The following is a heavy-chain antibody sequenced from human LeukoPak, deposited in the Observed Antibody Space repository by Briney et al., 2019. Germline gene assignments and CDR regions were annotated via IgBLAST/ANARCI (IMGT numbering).Heavy chain of an antibody. V-gene: IGHV4-59*01. J-gene: IGHJ4*02. Sequence: SETLSLTCTVSGGSISSYYWSWIRQPPGKGLEWIGYIYYSGSTNYNPSLKSRVTISVDTSKNQFSLKLSSVTAADTAIYYCARVLRAASWRSYDYWGQGSLVTVSS. CDR1: GGSISSYY. D-gene: IGHD5-18*01. CDR2: IYYSGST. CDR3: ARVLRAASWRSYDY.